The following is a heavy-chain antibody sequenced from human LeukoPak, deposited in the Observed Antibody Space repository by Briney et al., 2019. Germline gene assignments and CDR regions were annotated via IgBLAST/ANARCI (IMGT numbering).Heavy chain of an antibody. V-gene: IGHV4-59*08. Sequence: SETLSLTCTVSGGSISSYYWSWIRQPPGKGLEWIGYIYYSGSTDYNPSLKSRVTISVDTSKNQFSLKLSSVTAADMAVYYCARHYYGSGSYFDYWGQGTLVTVSS. CDR2: IYYSGST. J-gene: IGHJ4*02. D-gene: IGHD3-10*01. CDR3: ARHYYGSGSYFDY. CDR1: GGSISSYY.